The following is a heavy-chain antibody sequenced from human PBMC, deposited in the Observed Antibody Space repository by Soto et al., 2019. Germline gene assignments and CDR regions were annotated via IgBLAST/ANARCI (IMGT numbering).Heavy chain of an antibody. J-gene: IGHJ4*01. D-gene: IGHD4-17*01. V-gene: IGHV3-64D*06. CDR1: GFTFSSYA. Sequence: PGGSLRLSCSASGFTFSSYAMDWVRQAPGQGLEWLSAISSDGGRTYYADSVKGRFTFSRGNSKNTLYLQMSSLRVEDTAVYYFVKDSFRAGVTTVTCLYNWGQGSRVRVSS. CDR2: ISSDGGRT. CDR3: VKDSFRAGVTTVTCLYN.